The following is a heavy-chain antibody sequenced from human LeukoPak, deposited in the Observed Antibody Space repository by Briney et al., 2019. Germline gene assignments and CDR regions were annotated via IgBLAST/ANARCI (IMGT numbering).Heavy chain of an antibody. CDR3: ARGENNYGYYYFDY. CDR1: GFTFSSYS. J-gene: IGHJ4*02. Sequence: GGSLRLSCAASGFTFSSYSMNWVRQAPGKGLEWVSSISRSSNYIYYADSVKGRFTISRDNAKNSLYLQINSLRAEDTSVYYCARGENNYGYYYFDYWGQGTLVTVSS. D-gene: IGHD5-24*01. V-gene: IGHV3-21*01. CDR2: ISRSSNYI.